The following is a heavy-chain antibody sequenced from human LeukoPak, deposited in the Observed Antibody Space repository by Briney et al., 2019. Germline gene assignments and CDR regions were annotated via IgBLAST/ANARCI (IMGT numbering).Heavy chain of an antibody. V-gene: IGHV3-7*01. CDR1: GFNFGAYW. CDR2: IKQDESEK. Sequence: GGSLRLSCASSGFNFGAYWMSWVRQAPGKGLEWVATIKQDESEKYYVDSVKGRFTISRDNAKNSLYLQMNSLRAEDTAVYYCARMVDSFDYWGQGTLVTVSS. CDR3: ARMVDSFDY. D-gene: IGHD2-15*01. J-gene: IGHJ4*02.